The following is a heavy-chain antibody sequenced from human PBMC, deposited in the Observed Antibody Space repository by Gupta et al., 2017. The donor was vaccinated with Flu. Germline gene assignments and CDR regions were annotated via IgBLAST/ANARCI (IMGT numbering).Heavy chain of an antibody. Sequence: QVQLVQSGAEVKKPGASVKVSCKPSGYTFTSLALGWVRQAPGHGLELMGWISPYNGNANYAQKFQGRVTLTTDTSTSTAYMELRSLRSDDTAVYFCARTKQLWGTSVDSFDVWGPGTMVTVSS. V-gene: IGHV1-18*01. J-gene: IGHJ3*01. CDR2: ISPYNGNA. D-gene: IGHD5-18*01. CDR3: ARTKQLWGTSVDSFDV. CDR1: GYTFTSLA.